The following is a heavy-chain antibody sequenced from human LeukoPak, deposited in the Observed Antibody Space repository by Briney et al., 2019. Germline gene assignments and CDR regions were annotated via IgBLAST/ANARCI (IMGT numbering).Heavy chain of an antibody. CDR2: ISYDGSNK. CDR3: ARGKRAVAGHFDY. Sequence: GRSLRLSCAASGFTFSSYAMHWVRQAPGKGLEWVAVISYDGSNKYYADSVKGRFTISRDNSKNTLYLQMNSLRAEDTAVYYCARGKRAVAGHFDYWGQGTLVIVSS. V-gene: IGHV3-30*04. J-gene: IGHJ4*02. CDR1: GFTFSSYA. D-gene: IGHD6-19*01.